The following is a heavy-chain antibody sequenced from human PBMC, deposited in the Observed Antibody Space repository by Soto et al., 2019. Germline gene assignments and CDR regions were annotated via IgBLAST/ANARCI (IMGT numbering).Heavy chain of an antibody. D-gene: IGHD6-19*01. CDR3: CCRSSGWYYGVDV. Sequence: SETLSLTCTVSGGSISSYYWSWIRQPPGKGLEWIGYIYYSGSTNYNPSLKSRVTISVDTSKNQFSLKLSSVIAADTFVYYCCCRSSGWYYGVDVWGQGTTVTVSS. CDR2: IYYSGST. J-gene: IGHJ6*02. V-gene: IGHV4-59*08. CDR1: GGSISSYY.